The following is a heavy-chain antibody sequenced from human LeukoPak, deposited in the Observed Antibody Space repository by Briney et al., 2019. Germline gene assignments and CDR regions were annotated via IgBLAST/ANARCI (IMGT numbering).Heavy chain of an antibody. CDR2: ISYDGSNK. CDR3: AKDGGLWVSAHWGDS. CDR1: GFTFSSYA. Sequence: PGGSLRLSCAASGFTFSSYAMHWVRQAPGKGLEWVAVISYDGSNKYYADSVKGRFTISRDNSKNTLSLQMNSLRAEGTAVYYCAKDGGLWVSAHWGDSWGRGTLVTVSS. J-gene: IGHJ4*02. D-gene: IGHD7-27*01. V-gene: IGHV3-30-3*01.